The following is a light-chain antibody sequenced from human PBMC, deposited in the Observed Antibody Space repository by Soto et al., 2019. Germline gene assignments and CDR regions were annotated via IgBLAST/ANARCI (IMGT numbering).Light chain of an antibody. J-gene: IGKJ4*01. CDR2: GAS. V-gene: IGKV3-15*01. CDR1: QSISSS. Sequence: ENVLTQSPGTLSLSPGERATLSCRASQSISSSFLAWYQQKPGQAPRLLIYGASTRATGIPARFSGSGSGTEFTLTISSQQSEDLAVYYCQQYNNWPLTFGGGTKVDIK. CDR3: QQYNNWPLT.